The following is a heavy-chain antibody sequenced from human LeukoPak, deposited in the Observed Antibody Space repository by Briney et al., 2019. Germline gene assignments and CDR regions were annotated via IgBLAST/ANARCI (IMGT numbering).Heavy chain of an antibody. J-gene: IGHJ2*01. Sequence: PSQTLSLTWTVSGDSISSTDYYWTWIRQPPGKGLEFVGFIYYSGSTKYNPSLKSRVTISAATSKTQFSLRLSHATAADTAVYYCARIRRPHWYLDLWGRGPLVTVSS. CDR3: ARIRRPHWYLDL. CDR1: GDSISSTDYY. V-gene: IGHV4-30-4*08. D-gene: IGHD3-3*01. CDR2: IYYSGST.